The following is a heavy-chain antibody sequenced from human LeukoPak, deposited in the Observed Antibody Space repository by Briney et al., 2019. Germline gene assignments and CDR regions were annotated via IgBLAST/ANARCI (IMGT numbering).Heavy chain of an antibody. Sequence: SETLSLTCTVSGGSISSYYWSWIRQPPGKGLEWIGEINHSGSTNCNPSLKSRVTISVDTSKNQFSLKLSSVTAADTAVYYCARGSYSTFDYWGQGTLVTVSS. CDR3: ARGSYSTFDY. CDR2: INHSGST. J-gene: IGHJ4*02. D-gene: IGHD4-11*01. CDR1: GGSISSYY. V-gene: IGHV4-34*01.